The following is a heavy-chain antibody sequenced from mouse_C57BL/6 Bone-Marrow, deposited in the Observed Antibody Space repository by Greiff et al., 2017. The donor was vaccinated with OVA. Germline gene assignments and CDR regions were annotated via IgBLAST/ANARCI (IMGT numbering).Heavy chain of an antibody. CDR2: IDPSDSYT. CDR1: GYTFTSYW. CDR3: ASANSYCFDY. J-gene: IGHJ2*01. Sequence: QVQLQQPGAELVMPGASVKLSCKASGYTFTSYWMHWVKQRPGQGLEWIGEIDPSDSYTNYNQKFKGKSTLTVDKSSSTAYMQLSSLTSEDSAVYYYASANSYCFDYWGQGTTLTVSA. D-gene: IGHD4-1*01. V-gene: IGHV1-69*01.